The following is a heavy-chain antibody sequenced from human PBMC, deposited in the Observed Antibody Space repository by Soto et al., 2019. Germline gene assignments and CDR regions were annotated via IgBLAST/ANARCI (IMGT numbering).Heavy chain of an antibody. Sequence: ASVKVSCKVSGYTLTEISMHWVRQAPGKGLEWMGGFDPEDGETIYAQKFQGRVTMTEDTSTDTAYMELSSLRSEDTAVYYCARDQYYYDSSAGLGYWGQGTLVTVSS. CDR1: GYTLTEIS. J-gene: IGHJ4*02. D-gene: IGHD3-22*01. V-gene: IGHV1-24*01. CDR2: FDPEDGET. CDR3: ARDQYYYDSSAGLGY.